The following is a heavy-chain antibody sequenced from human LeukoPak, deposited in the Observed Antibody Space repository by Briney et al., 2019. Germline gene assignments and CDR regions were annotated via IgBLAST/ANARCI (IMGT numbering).Heavy chain of an antibody. J-gene: IGHJ5*02. CDR3: AREAGWYSSSYRFDP. Sequence: SQTLSLTRAISVDSVSINSAAWHWIRQSPSRGLEWLGRTYYKSKWYNDYAVSVKSRITINPDTSENLFSLHLNSVTPEDTAGYYRAREAGWYSSSYRFDPWGQGTLVNVSS. CDR2: TYYKSKWYN. CDR1: VDSVSINSAA. V-gene: IGHV6-1*01. D-gene: IGHD6-19*01.